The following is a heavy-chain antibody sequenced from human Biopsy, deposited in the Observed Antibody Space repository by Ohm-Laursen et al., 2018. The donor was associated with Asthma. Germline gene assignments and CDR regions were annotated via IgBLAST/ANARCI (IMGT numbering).Heavy chain of an antibody. V-gene: IGHV3-30*18. CDR1: GFSFSNYG. CDR3: AKEVLPGWELRRGPDS. CDR2: ISFDGTNR. D-gene: IGHD1-26*01. J-gene: IGHJ4*02. Sequence: SLRLSCAASGFSFSNYGMHWVRQAPGKGLDWVAVISFDGTNRNYTDSVKGRFTISRDNSRNTLHLEMNSLRAEDTAVYFCAKEVLPGWELRRGPDSWGQGTLVTVSS.